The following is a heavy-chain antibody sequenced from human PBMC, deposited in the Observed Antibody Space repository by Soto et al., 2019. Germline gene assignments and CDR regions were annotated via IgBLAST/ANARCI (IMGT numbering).Heavy chain of an antibody. D-gene: IGHD3-16*01. CDR3: ASGWGSGGWCDP. CDR2: IYHTGST. CDR1: AHSMSSGYY. Sequence: PSETLSLTCAVSAHSMSSGYYWGWIRQPPGKGLDWIGSIYHTGSTYYNPSLKSRVTISLDTSKNQFSLTLSSVTATDRAVYYCASGWGSGGWCDPWVQGTLVT. V-gene: IGHV4-38-2*01. J-gene: IGHJ5*02.